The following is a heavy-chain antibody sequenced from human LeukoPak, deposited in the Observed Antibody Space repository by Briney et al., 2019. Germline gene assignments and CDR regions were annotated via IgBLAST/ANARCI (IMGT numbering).Heavy chain of an antibody. CDR2: INPNSGGT. J-gene: IGHJ4*02. Sequence: ASVKVSCKASGYTFTGYYMHWVRQAPGQGLEWMGWINPNSGGTNYAQKFQGRVTMTRDTSISTAYMELSRLRSDDTAVYYCARDRRSRYYDSSGYYFDYWGQGTLVTVSS. CDR1: GYTFTGYY. CDR3: ARDRRSRYYDSSGYYFDY. D-gene: IGHD3-22*01. V-gene: IGHV1-2*02.